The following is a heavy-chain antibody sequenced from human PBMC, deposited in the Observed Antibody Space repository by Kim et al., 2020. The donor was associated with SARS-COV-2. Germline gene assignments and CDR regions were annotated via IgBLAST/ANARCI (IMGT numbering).Heavy chain of an antibody. CDR3: AKWDYNILTGFYSRRLYPYYCAMDI. CDR2: ISDTGAHT. V-gene: IGHV3-23*01. D-gene: IGHD3-9*01. J-gene: IGHJ6*02. Sequence: GGSLRLSCAASGLNFKIYAMSWVRQAPGKGLEWVSSISDTGAHTYYADSVKGRFTISRDNSKNTLYMQMNSLRVEDTAVYYCAKWDYNILTGFYSRRLYPYYCAMDIWGQGTTVTVSS. CDR1: GLNFKIYA.